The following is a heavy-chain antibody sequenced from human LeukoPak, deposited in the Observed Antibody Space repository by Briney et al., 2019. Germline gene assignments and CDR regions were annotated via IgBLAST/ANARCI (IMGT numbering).Heavy chain of an antibody. V-gene: IGHV1-69*04. CDR2: IIPILGIA. Sequence: ASVKVSCKASGGTFSSYAISWVRQAPGQGLEWMGRIIPILGIANYAQKFQGRVTITADKSTSTAYMELSSLRSEDTAVYYCARNPFGEFLSTFDYWGQGTLVTVSS. CDR3: ARNPFGEFLSTFDY. J-gene: IGHJ4*02. D-gene: IGHD3-10*01. CDR1: GGTFSSYA.